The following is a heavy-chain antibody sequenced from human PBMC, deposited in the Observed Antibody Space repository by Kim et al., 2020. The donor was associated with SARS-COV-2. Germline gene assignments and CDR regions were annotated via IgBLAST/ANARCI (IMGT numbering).Heavy chain of an antibody. V-gene: IGHV3-23*01. D-gene: IGHD3-10*01. CDR3: AAAYYYGSGALDP. J-gene: IGHJ5*02. Sequence: HADSVKGRFTIARENSKNTLYLQMNSLRVEDTAAYFCAAAYYYGSGALDPWGQGTLVTVSA.